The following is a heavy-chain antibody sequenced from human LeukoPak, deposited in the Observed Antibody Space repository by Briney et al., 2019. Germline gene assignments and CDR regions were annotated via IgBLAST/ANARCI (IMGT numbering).Heavy chain of an antibody. J-gene: IGHJ2*01. D-gene: IGHD5/OR15-5a*01. Sequence: PGGSLRLSCAASGFTFSSYAMSWVRQAPGKGLEWVSAISGSGGSTYYADSVKGRFTLSRDNSKNTLYLLMNSLRAEDTAVYYCAKDTPPLRFLGGWYFDLWGRGTLVTVSS. V-gene: IGHV3-23*01. CDR2: ISGSGGST. CDR1: GFTFSSYA. CDR3: AKDTPPLRFLGGWYFDL.